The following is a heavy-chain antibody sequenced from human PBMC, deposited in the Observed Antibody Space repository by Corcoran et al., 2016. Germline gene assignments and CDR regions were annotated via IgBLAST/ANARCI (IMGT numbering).Heavy chain of an antibody. CDR2: TYYRSKWYN. CDR1: GDSVSSNSAA. Sequence: QVQLQQSGPGLVKPSQTLSLTCAISGDSVSSNSAAWIWIGQSPSRGLEWLGRTYYRSKWYNDYAVSVKSRITINPDTSKNQFSLQLNSVTPEDTAVYYCSRFVVVPAASYYYYYVMDVWGQGTTVTVSS. CDR3: SRFVVVPAASYYYYYVMDV. V-gene: IGHV6-1*01. D-gene: IGHD2-2*01. J-gene: IGHJ6*02.